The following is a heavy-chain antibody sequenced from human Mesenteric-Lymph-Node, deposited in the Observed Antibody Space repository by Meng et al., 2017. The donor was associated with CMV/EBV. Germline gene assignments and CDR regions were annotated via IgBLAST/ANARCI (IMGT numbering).Heavy chain of an antibody. CDR1: GYSISSGYY. D-gene: IGHD1-26*01. CDR3: ARAPRVGARHYFDY. J-gene: IGHJ4*02. CDR2: MYHSGST. V-gene: IGHV4-38-2*02. Sequence: SETLSLTCTVSGYSISSGYYWGWIRQPPGKGLEWIGSMYHSGSTYYNPPLKSRVTISVDTSKNQFSLKLSSVTAADTAVYYCARAPRVGARHYFDYWGQGTLVTVSS.